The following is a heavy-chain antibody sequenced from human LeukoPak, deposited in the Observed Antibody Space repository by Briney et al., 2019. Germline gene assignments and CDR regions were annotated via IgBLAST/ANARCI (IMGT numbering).Heavy chain of an antibody. J-gene: IGHJ4*02. CDR1: GHSIINSYY. V-gene: IGHV4-38-2*02. D-gene: IGHD6-19*01. CDR2: SFHTGTT. Sequence: SETLSLTCTVSGHSIINSYYWGWIRQPPGKGLEWIGLSFHTGTTHHNPSLKSRLTMSVDTSTNQCSMQLTSVTAADTAIYYCARHKTMAGFDFWGQGTLVTVSS. CDR3: ARHKTMAGFDF.